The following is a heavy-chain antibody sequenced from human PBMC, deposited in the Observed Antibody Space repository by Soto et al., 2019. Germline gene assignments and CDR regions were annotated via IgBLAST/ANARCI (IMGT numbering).Heavy chain of an antibody. CDR1: GGTFSSYT. CDR2: IIPILGIA. D-gene: IGHD3-22*01. Sequence: GASVKVSCKASGGTFSSYTISWVRQAPGQGLEWMGRIIPILGIANYAQKFQGRVTITADKSTSTAYMELSSLRSEDTAVYYCARLNSSGYYGAEYFQHWGQGTLVTVSS. CDR3: ARLNSSGYYGAEYFQH. V-gene: IGHV1-69*02. J-gene: IGHJ1*01.